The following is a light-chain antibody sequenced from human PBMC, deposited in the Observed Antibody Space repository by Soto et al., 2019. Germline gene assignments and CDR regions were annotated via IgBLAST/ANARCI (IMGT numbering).Light chain of an antibody. Sequence: EIVLTQSPGTLSLSPGERATLSCRASQSVSSSYLAWYQQKPGQAPRLLNYGTSSRATGNPDRFSGSGSGTDLTLTISRLAPEDFPVYYCQHYGSSPWTFGQGPKVPIK. CDR1: QSVSSSY. CDR3: QHYGSSPWT. V-gene: IGKV3-20*01. CDR2: GTS. J-gene: IGKJ1*01.